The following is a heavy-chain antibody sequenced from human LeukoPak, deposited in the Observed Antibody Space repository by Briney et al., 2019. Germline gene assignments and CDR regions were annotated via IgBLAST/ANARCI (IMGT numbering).Heavy chain of an antibody. Sequence: GGSLRLSCAASGFTFSNYGMHWVRQAPGKGLEWVALIWYDGSNKYYADSVKGRFTISRDNSKNTLYLQMNSLRAEDTAVYYCAKDEGDYVWGSYQGYWGQGTLVTVSS. V-gene: IGHV3-33*06. J-gene: IGHJ4*02. CDR2: IWYDGSNK. D-gene: IGHD3-16*02. CDR3: AKDEGDYVWGSYQGY. CDR1: GFTFSNYG.